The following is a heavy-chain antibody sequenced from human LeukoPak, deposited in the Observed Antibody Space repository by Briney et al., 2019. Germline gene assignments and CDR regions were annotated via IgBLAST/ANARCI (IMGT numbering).Heavy chain of an antibody. D-gene: IGHD3-3*01. CDR2: LNTSEGTT. V-gene: IGHV1-46*01. CDR1: GLTFTSHI. J-gene: IGHJ4*02. Sequence: ASVKVSCKASGLTFTSHIMHWVRHVPVQGLEWMGILNTSEGTTNDEQNFQGRVTMTSDMSTSTVYMELSSLTSEDTAVYYCAAEAQYVDGGSYGGFLADWGQGTQVTVSS. CDR3: AAEAQYVDGGSYGGFLAD.